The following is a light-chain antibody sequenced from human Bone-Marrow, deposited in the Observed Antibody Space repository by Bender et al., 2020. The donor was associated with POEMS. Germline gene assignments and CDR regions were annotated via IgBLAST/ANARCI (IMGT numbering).Light chain of an antibody. CDR1: ASDRGTTP. CDR2: NSD. V-gene: IGLV1-44*01. CDR3: FSYAGGPWV. J-gene: IGLJ3*02. Sequence: QSVLTQPPSASATPGQRVTISCSRSASDRGTTPINWYQHLPGTAPKLIIYNSDQRPSGVPGRFSGYKSAYTASLTISGLQAEDEADYYCFSYAGGPWVFGGGTKLTVL.